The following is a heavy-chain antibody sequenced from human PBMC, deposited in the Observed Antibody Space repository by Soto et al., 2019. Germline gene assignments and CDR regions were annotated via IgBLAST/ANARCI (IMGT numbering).Heavy chain of an antibody. Sequence: VQLVESGGGLVQPGGSLRLSCAASGCTFSSYGMHWVRQAPGKGLVWVTVISYDGSNKYYADSVKGRFTISRDNSKNTLYLQMNSLRAEDTAVYYCAKPVVVTAIRDAFDIWGQGTMVTVSS. CDR3: AKPVVVTAIRDAFDI. CDR2: ISYDGSNK. V-gene: IGHV3-30*18. CDR1: GCTFSSYG. D-gene: IGHD2-21*02. J-gene: IGHJ3*02.